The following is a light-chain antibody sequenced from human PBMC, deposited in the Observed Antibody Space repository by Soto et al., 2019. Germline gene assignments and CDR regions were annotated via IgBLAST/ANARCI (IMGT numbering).Light chain of an antibody. CDR2: AAS. J-gene: IGKJ5*01. Sequence: DIQLTQSPSFLSASVGDTVTITCRASQGISSYLAWYQQKPGKAPKLLIYAASTLQSGVPSRFSGSGSGTEFTLTSNSLHPEHFATYYCQQLNTYPITFGQGTRLEI. CDR1: QGISSY. V-gene: IGKV1-9*01. CDR3: QQLNTYPIT.